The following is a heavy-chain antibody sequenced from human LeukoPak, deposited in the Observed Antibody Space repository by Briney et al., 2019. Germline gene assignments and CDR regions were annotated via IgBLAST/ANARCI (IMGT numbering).Heavy chain of an antibody. D-gene: IGHD4-23*01. V-gene: IGHV3-30*04. CDR3: ARGARKGDDYGGFFDY. J-gene: IGHJ4*02. Sequence: GSLRLSCAASGFTFSNYAIHWVRQAPGKGLEWVAVISYDGSYKDYADSVKGRFTISRDNSKNTLNLQMNSLRAEDTAVYYCARGARKGDDYGGFFDYWGQGTLVSVSS. CDR1: GFTFSNYA. CDR2: ISYDGSYK.